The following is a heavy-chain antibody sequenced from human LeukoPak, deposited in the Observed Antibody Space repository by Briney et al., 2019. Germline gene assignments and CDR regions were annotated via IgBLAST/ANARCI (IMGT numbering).Heavy chain of an antibody. J-gene: IGHJ6*02. V-gene: IGHV1-8*01. CDR1: GYTFSDYE. CDR2: MNPKTGNT. Sequence: ASVKVSCKASGYTFSDYEINWVRQATGQGLEWIGWMNPKTGNTDYAQHFQGRITMTRMTSISTAYLELSSLRSEDTAVYYCARDRSLYYDFWSGHYGASGLDVWGQGTTVTVSS. D-gene: IGHD3-3*01. CDR3: ARDRSLYYDFWSGHYGASGLDV.